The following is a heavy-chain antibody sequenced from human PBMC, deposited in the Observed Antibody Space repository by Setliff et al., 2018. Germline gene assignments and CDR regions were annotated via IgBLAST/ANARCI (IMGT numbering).Heavy chain of an antibody. V-gene: IGHV4-39*01. CDR2: INYSGST. CDR1: GDSLSSGTQY. J-gene: IGHJ4*02. CDR3: ARHTIAMSTIISYFDY. Sequence: PSETLSLTCSVLGDSLSSGTQYWAWIRQPPGKGLEWIGNINYSGSTYYNPSLKSRVTMSVDASKNQVSLKVTSVTAEDTAVYYCARHTIAMSTIISYFDYWGQGTLVTVSS. D-gene: IGHD3-10*01.